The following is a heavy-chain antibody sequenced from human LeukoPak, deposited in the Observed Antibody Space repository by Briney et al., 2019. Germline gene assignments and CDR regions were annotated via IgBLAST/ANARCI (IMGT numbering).Heavy chain of an antibody. CDR1: GFTFSTSA. CDR3: KGAHLRETNWGLDY. D-gene: IGHD7-27*01. Sequence: PGGSVRLSCPASGFTFSTSAMNWVRQPRGKGLEWVACIKSKTDGGTTDYAAPVKGRLTISRDDSKNTLYLQMNSLKTEDTAVYYCKGAHLRETNWGLDYWGQGTLVTVSS. V-gene: IGHV3-15*01. CDR2: IKSKTDGGTT. J-gene: IGHJ4*02.